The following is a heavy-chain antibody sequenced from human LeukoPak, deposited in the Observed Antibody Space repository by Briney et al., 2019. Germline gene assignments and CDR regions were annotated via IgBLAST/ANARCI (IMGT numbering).Heavy chain of an antibody. D-gene: IGHD6-19*01. CDR2: TYYRSKWYN. Sequence: SQTLSLTCAISGDSVSSNSATWNWIRQSPSRGLEWLGRTYYRSKWYNDYAVSVKSRTTINPDTSKNQVSLQLNSVTPEDTAVYYCAAGTALRGFYHFDYWGQGTLVTVSS. V-gene: IGHV6-1*01. CDR3: AAGTALRGFYHFDY. J-gene: IGHJ4*02. CDR1: GDSVSSNSAT.